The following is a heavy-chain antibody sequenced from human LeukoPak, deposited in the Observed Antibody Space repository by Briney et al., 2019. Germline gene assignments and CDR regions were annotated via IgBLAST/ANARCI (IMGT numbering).Heavy chain of an antibody. Sequence: SQTLSLTCAISGDSISSNSATWNWIRQSPSRGLEWLGRTYYRSRWYNDYAVSVKSRIIINSDTSKNQFSLQLNSVTPEDTAVYYCAKDRGGSSSDWFDPWGQGTLDIVSS. CDR2: TYYRSRWYN. D-gene: IGHD6-6*01. J-gene: IGHJ5*02. CDR1: GDSISSNSAT. V-gene: IGHV6-1*01. CDR3: AKDRGGSSSDWFDP.